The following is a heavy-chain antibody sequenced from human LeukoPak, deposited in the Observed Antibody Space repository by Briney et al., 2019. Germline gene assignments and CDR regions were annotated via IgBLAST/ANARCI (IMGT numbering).Heavy chain of an antibody. Sequence: GASVKVSCKASGYTFTSFDISWVRQAPGQGLEWMGWISVYNGDTNYAQKLQDRVTMTTDTSTSTAYMELGSLRSDDTAVYYCARVSRGVNICDSWGQGTLVTVS. V-gene: IGHV1-18*01. CDR1: GYTFTSFD. D-gene: IGHD2/OR15-2a*01. CDR2: ISVYNGDT. CDR3: ARVSRGVNICDS. J-gene: IGHJ4*02.